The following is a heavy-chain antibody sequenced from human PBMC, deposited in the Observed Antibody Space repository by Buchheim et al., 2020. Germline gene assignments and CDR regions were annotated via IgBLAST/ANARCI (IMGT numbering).Heavy chain of an antibody. CDR2: ISYDGSNK. D-gene: IGHD3-16*01. Sequence: QVQLVESGGGVVQPGRSLRLSCAASGFTFSSYGMHWVRQAPGKGLEWVAVISYDGSNKYYADSVKGRFIISRDNSKNTLYLQMNSLRAEDTAVYYCAKDGGHQVVAYWGQGTL. J-gene: IGHJ4*02. CDR1: GFTFSSYG. CDR3: AKDGGHQVVAY. V-gene: IGHV3-30*18.